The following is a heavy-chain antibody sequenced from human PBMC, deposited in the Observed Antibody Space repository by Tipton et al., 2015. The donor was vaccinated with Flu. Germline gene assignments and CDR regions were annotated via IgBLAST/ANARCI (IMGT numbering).Heavy chain of an antibody. J-gene: IGHJ3*02. CDR3: IRVPRDGSYLRSFDI. V-gene: IGHV3-49*04. CDR1: GFSFSSYG. Sequence: RSLRLSCAASGFSFSSYGMHWVRQAPGKGLEWVGLIRNKANRGTTEYAASVKGRFIISRDDSKNIAWLQMNSLKTEDTAVYYCIRVPRDGSYLRSFDIWGQGTMVTVSS. CDR2: IRNKANRGTT. D-gene: IGHD5-24*01.